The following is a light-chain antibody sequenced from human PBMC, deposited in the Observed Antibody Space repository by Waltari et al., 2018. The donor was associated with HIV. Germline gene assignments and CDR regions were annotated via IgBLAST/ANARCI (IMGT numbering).Light chain of an antibody. V-gene: IGKV1-12*01. Sequence: IHVTQSPSSVSASVGDRVTITCRASQGVSSWLAWYQQRPGKAPKLLIYGISTLQSGVPSRFSGGGSGTDFTLTINSLQTEDSATYYCQQSNTFPLTFGGGTKVEIK. CDR1: QGVSSW. CDR2: GIS. J-gene: IGKJ4*01. CDR3: QQSNTFPLT.